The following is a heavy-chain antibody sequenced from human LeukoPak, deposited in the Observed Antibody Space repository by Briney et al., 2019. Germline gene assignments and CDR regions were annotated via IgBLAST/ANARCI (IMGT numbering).Heavy chain of an antibody. CDR1: GGSISSYY. Sequence: SETLSLTCTVSGGSISSYYWSWIRQPAGKGLEWIGRIYTSGSTNYNPSLKSRVTISVDTSKNQFSLKLSSVTAADTAVYYCARDLYDFWSGPQNWFDPWGQGTLVTVSS. D-gene: IGHD3-3*01. CDR3: ARDLYDFWSGPQNWFDP. CDR2: IYTSGST. J-gene: IGHJ5*02. V-gene: IGHV4-4*07.